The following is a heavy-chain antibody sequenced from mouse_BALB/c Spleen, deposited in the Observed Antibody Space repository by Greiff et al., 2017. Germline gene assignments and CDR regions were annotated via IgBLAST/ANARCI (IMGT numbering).Heavy chain of an antibody. V-gene: IGHV3-2*02. CDR1: GYSITSDYA. J-gene: IGHJ4*01. CDR2: ISYSGST. Sequence: VQLKESGPGLVKPSQSLSLTCTVTGYSITSDYAWNWIRQFPGNKLEWMGYISYSGSTSYNPSLKSRISITRDTSKNQFFLQLNSVTTEDTATYYCAKRTLRVYAMDYWGQGTSVTVSS. CDR3: AKRTLRVYAMDY. D-gene: IGHD2-12*01.